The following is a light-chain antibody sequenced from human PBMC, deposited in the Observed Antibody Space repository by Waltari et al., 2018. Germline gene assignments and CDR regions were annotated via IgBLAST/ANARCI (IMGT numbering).Light chain of an antibody. CDR2: EDK. V-gene: IGLV3-1*01. J-gene: IGLJ2*01. CDR1: KGREKY. CDR3: QAWDSGLAV. Sequence: SYELTQPPSVSVAPGQTSTITCSGDKGREKYVSWYQQKPGQSPFLVIYEDKKRPSGIPDRFSGSNSENTATLTISGTQAMDEADYYCQAWDSGLAVFGGGTKLTVL.